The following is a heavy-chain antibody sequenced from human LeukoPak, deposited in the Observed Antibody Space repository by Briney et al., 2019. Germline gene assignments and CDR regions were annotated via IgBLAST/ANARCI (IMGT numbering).Heavy chain of an antibody. J-gene: IGHJ4*02. D-gene: IGHD1-14*01. CDR1: GFTFSAYA. CDR3: ARDKRYGTFDY. V-gene: IGHV3-30-3*01. CDR2: ISYDGTSK. Sequence: GGSLRLSCAASGFTFSAYAIHWVRQAPGKGLEWVAVISYDGTSKYYADSVKGRFTISRDNAKNSLYLQMNSLRAEDTAVYYCARDKRYGTFDYWGQGTLVTVSS.